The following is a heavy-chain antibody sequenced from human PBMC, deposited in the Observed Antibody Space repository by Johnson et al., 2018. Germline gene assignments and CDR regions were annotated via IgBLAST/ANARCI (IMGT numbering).Heavy chain of an antibody. CDR2: ISYDGRKK. CDR1: GFTFSSYG. D-gene: IGHD6-19*01. V-gene: IGHV3-30*18. J-gene: IGHJ6*03. CDR3: AKDVDSCAYYYYYMDV. Sequence: QVQLVQSGGGVVQPGRSRRLSCAASGFTFSSYGMHWVRQAPGKGLEGGAVISYDGRKKYDADSVKGRFPISRDNSKNTRYLKMNSLRAEDTALYYCAKDVDSCAYYYYYMDVWGKGTPVTVSS.